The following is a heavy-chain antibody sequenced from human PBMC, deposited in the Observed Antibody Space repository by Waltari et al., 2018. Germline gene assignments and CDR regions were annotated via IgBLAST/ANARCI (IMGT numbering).Heavy chain of an antibody. CDR2: ISYDGSNK. Sequence: QVQLVESGGGVVQPGRSLRLSCAASGFTFSSNAMHWGRQAPGKGLEWVAIISYDGSNKYYADSVKGRFTISRDNSKNPLYLQMNSLRAEDTAVYYCARESSSWYKGGFDYWGQGTLVTVSS. J-gene: IGHJ4*02. V-gene: IGHV3-30*04. CDR3: ARESSSWYKGGFDY. CDR1: GFTFSSNA. D-gene: IGHD6-13*01.